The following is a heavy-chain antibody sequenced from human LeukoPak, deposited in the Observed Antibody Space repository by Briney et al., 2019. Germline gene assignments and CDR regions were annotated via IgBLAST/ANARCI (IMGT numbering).Heavy chain of an antibody. CDR1: GFTFTDYF. J-gene: IGHJ4*02. D-gene: IGHD2-15*01. Sequence: GGSLRLSCVASGFTFTDYFMSWVRQAPGKGLEWVAYIKKTGSETYYVDSVKGRFTITRDNTRNSLFLQMYSLRAEDTAVYFCAREDGYCSGGNCYSYFDSWGQGTLVTVSS. V-gene: IGHV3-7*01. CDR2: IKKTGSET. CDR3: AREDGYCSGGNCYSYFDS.